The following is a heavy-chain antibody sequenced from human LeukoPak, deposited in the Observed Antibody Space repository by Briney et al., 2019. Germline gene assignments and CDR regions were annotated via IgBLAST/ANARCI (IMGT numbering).Heavy chain of an antibody. J-gene: IGHJ4*02. V-gene: IGHV1-2*02. CDR2: LNPNSGDT. Sequence: ASVKVSCKASGYTFTGYYMHWVRPAPGQGLEGMGWLNPNSGDTKYAQKFQGRVTMTRDTSISTAYMELSRLRSDDTALYYCATQRGSYLWGTDFDYWGQGTLVTVSS. CDR3: ATQRGSYLWGTDFDY. CDR1: GYTFTGYY. D-gene: IGHD3-16*01.